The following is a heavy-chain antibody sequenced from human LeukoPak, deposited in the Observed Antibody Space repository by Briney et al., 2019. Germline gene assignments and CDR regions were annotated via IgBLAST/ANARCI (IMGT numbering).Heavy chain of an antibody. CDR2: IDPSDSYT. CDR1: GYNFASYW. Sequence: GESLKISCKGSGYNFASYWITWVRQMPGKGLEWLGKIDPSDSYTNYSPSFQGHVTMSTDKSISTAYLQWSSPKASDTAMYYCVRFPYDSGAFDIWGQGTLVTVSS. J-gene: IGHJ3*02. CDR3: VRFPYDSGAFDI. D-gene: IGHD3-10*01. V-gene: IGHV5-10-1*01.